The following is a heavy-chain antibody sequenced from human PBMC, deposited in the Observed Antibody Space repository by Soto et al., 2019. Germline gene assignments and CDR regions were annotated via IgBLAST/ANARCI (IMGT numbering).Heavy chain of an antibody. V-gene: IGHV4-34*01. J-gene: IGHJ4*02. D-gene: IGHD3-9*01. CDR3: ATAGIDYDILTGYYLGGYYFDY. CDR1: GGSFSGYY. CDR2: INHSGST. Sequence: SETVSLTCAVYGGSFSGYYWSWIRQPPGKGLEWIGEINHSGSTNYNPSLKSRVTISVDTSKNQFSLKLSSVTAADTAVYYCATAGIDYDILTGYYLGGYYFDYWGQGTLVTVSS.